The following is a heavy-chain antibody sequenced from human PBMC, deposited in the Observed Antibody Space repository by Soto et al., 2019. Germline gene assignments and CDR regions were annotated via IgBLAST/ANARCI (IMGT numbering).Heavy chain of an antibody. V-gene: IGHV3-23*01. J-gene: IGHJ4*02. D-gene: IGHD5-12*01. CDR1: GFTFSSYA. Sequence: EVQLLESGGGLVQPGGSLRLSCAASGFTFSSYAMSWVRQAPGKGLEWVTALSGSGGSTYYADSVKGRFTISRDNSKNTLYLQMNSLRGEDTAVYYCAKGGKDILATKGYYYFDYWGQGALVTVSS. CDR2: LSGSGGST. CDR3: AKGGKDILATKGYYYFDY.